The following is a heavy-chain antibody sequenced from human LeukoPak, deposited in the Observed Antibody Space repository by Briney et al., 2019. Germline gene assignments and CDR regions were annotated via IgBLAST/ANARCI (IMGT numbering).Heavy chain of an antibody. J-gene: IGHJ4*02. Sequence: PGGSLRLSCAASGFTFSSYSMNWVRQAPGKGLEWVSSISSSSSYIYYADSVKGRFIISRDNSKNMLYLQMNSLRADDTAVYYCARWGNNKILDYWGQGTLVTVSS. CDR2: ISSSSSYI. D-gene: IGHD7-27*01. CDR3: ARWGNNKILDY. V-gene: IGHV3-21*01. CDR1: GFTFSSYS.